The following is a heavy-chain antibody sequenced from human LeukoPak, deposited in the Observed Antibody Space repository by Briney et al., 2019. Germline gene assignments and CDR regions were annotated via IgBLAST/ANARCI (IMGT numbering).Heavy chain of an antibody. Sequence: SETLSLTCAVYGGSFSGYYWSWIRQPPGKGLEWIGEINHSGSTNYNPSLKSRVTISVDTSKNQFSLNLNSVTPADTAVYYCARSPDYWGQGTLVTVSS. J-gene: IGHJ4*02. CDR3: ARSPDY. CDR2: INHSGST. CDR1: GGSFSGYY. V-gene: IGHV4-34*01.